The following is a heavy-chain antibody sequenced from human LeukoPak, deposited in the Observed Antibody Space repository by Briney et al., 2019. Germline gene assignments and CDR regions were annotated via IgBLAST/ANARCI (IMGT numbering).Heavy chain of an antibody. J-gene: IGHJ4*02. D-gene: IGHD5-18*01. CDR1: GFTFSSYS. CDR2: ISSSSSYI. CDR3: ARDRRLQLWSPAGFDY. Sequence: GGSLRLSCAASGFTFSSYSMNWVRQAPGKGLKWVSSISSSSSYIYYADSVKGRFTISRDNAKNSLYLQMNSLRADDTAVYYCARDRRLQLWSPAGFDYWGQGTLVTASS. V-gene: IGHV3-21*01.